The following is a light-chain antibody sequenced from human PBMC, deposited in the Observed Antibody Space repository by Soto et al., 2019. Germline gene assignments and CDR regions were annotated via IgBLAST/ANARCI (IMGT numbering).Light chain of an antibody. CDR2: EVS. CDR1: SSDVGGYNY. CDR3: TSSTSTTTYV. V-gene: IGLV2-14*01. Sequence: QSALTQPASVSGSPGQSITISCTGTSSDVGGYNYVSWYQQHPGKAPKLMIYEVSNRPSGVSNRFSGSKSGNTASLTISVLQAEDEADYYCTSSTSTTTYVFGTGTKVTVL. J-gene: IGLJ1*01.